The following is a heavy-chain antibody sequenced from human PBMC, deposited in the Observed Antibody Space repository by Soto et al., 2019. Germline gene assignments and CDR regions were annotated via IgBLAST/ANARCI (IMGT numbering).Heavy chain of an antibody. CDR1: GYIFSNFG. Sequence: QVQLVQSGPEVKKPGASAKVSCKTSGYIFSNFGISWMRQVPGQGLEWMGWISAYNGNTNYAQKFQDRVTLTTDTSTNTAYMELRSLRSDDTAVYYCASASGGGVGTTSYWGQGTLVTVSS. D-gene: IGHD1-26*01. J-gene: IGHJ4*02. V-gene: IGHV1-18*01. CDR3: ASASGGGVGTTSY. CDR2: ISAYNGNT.